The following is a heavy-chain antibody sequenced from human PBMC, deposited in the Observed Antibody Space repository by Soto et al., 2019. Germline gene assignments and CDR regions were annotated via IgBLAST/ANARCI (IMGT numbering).Heavy chain of an antibody. CDR1: GASITNDDFF. V-gene: IGHV4-31*03. J-gene: IGHJ4*02. CDR2: ITYGGSI. CDR3: AKMERTQLWLLVQN. Sequence: PSETLCLTCTVSGASITNDDFFWSWVRQHPDKGLEWLAYITYGGSIYYNPSLRSRLSVSIDKSKSQFSLNVRSVTAADTAVYFCAKMERTQLWLLVQNWGQGLPVTVS. D-gene: IGHD5-18*01.